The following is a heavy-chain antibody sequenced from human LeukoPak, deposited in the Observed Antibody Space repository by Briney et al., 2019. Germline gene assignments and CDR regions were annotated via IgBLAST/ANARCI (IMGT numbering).Heavy chain of an antibody. CDR3: ARDMFEKEEEGNMATAPFDY. Sequence: ASVKVSCKASGYTFTSYYMHWVRHAPGQGLEWMGIINPSGGSTSYAQKFQGRVTMTRDMSTSTVYMELSSLRSEDTAVYYCARDMFEKEEEGNMATAPFDYWGQGTLVTFSS. D-gene: IGHD5-24*01. CDR2: INPSGGST. CDR1: GYTFTSYY. J-gene: IGHJ4*02. V-gene: IGHV1-46*01.